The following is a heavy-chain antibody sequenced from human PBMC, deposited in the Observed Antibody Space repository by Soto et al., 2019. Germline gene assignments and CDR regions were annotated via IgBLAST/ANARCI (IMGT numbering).Heavy chain of an antibody. CDR2: INSDGSST. Sequence: GGSLRLSCAASGFTFSSYWMHWVRQAPGKGLVWVSRINSDGSSTSYADSVKGRFTISRDNAKNTLYLQMNSLRAEDTAVYYCAREVRTVTTLRWFDPWGQGTLVTVSS. J-gene: IGHJ5*02. CDR1: GFTFSSYW. CDR3: AREVRTVTTLRWFDP. V-gene: IGHV3-74*01. D-gene: IGHD4-17*01.